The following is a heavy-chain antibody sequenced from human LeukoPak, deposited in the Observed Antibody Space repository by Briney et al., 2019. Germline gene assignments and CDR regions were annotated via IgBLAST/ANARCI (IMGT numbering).Heavy chain of an antibody. J-gene: IGHJ4*02. V-gene: IGHV4-39*07. CDR1: GGSISSSSYY. Sequence: SETLSLTCTVSGGSISSSSYYWGWIRQPPGKGLEWIGSIYYSGSTYYNPSLKSRVTISVDTSKNQFSLKLSSVTAADTAVYYCARAEGVAGGGYWGQGTLVTVSS. CDR3: ARAEGVAGGGY. CDR2: IYYSGST. D-gene: IGHD6-19*01.